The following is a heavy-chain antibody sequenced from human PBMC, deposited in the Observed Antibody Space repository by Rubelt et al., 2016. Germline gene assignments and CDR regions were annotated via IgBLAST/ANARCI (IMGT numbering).Heavy chain of an antibody. D-gene: IGHD5-24*01. J-gene: IGHJ6*02. Sequence: GKGLEWIGYIYYSGSTYYNPSLKSRVTISVDTSKNQFSLKLSSVTAADTAVYYCARGERWLQFYYYGMDVWGQGTTVTVSS. CDR2: IYYSGST. CDR3: ARGERWLQFYYYGMDV. V-gene: IGHV4-30-4*07.